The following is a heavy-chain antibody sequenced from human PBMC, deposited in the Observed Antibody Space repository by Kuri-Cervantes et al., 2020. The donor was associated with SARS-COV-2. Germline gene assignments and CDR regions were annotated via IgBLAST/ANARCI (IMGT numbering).Heavy chain of an antibody. Sequence: ASVKVFCKVSGYTLTKLPIHWGRQTAGKGLEWRGWNSAYNGNTNYAQKLQGRVTMTTDTSTSTAYMERRSLRSDDTAVYYCARDFTMVRGVIRAPLDYWGQGTLVTVSS. CDR2: NSAYNGNT. CDR3: ARDFTMVRGVIRAPLDY. J-gene: IGHJ4*02. CDR1: GYTLTKLP. V-gene: IGHV1-18*01. D-gene: IGHD3-10*01.